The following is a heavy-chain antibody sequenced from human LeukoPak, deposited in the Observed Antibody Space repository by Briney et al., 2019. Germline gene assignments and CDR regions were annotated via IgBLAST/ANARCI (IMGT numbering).Heavy chain of an antibody. Sequence: PGGSLRLSCAASGFTLSNHWMIWVRQAPGKGLECVANIKQDGTEKYYLDSVKGRFTISRDNAKNSLYLQLNSLRAEDTALYYCAKHATTAVTPGWYFDLWGRGTLVTVSS. J-gene: IGHJ2*01. CDR1: GFTLSNHW. CDR3: AKHATTAVTPGWYFDL. D-gene: IGHD4-23*01. CDR2: IKQDGTEK. V-gene: IGHV3-7*03.